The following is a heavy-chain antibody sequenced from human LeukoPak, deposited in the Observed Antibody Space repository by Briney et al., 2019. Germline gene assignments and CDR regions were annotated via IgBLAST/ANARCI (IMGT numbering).Heavy chain of an antibody. CDR3: ARDSWYYYDSSGYQRGAFDI. CDR1: GGSISSYY. J-gene: IGHJ3*02. CDR2: IYYSGST. D-gene: IGHD3-22*01. V-gene: IGHV4-59*01. Sequence: SETLSLTCTVSGGSISSYYWSWIRQPPWKGLEWIGYIYYSGSTNYNPSLKSRVTISVDTSKNQFSLKLSSVTAADTAVYYRARDSWYYYDSSGYQRGAFDIWGQGTMVTVSS.